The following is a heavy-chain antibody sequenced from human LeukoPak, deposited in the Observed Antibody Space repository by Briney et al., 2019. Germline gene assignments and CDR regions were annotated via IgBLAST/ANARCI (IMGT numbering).Heavy chain of an antibody. CDR1: GGSISSYY. Sequence: SETLSLTCTVSGGSISSYYWSWIRQPPGKGPEWIGYIYYSGSTRSNPSLESRVTISVDTSKKQLSLKLSSVTAADTAVYYCARVLGAFDIWGQGTMVTVSS. V-gene: IGHV4-59*01. J-gene: IGHJ3*02. D-gene: IGHD3-16*01. CDR2: IYYSGST. CDR3: ARVLGAFDI.